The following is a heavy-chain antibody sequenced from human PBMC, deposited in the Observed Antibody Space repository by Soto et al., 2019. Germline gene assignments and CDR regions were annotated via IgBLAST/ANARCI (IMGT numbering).Heavy chain of an antibody. J-gene: IGHJ6*02. CDR3: AKGSGGSYYYGMDV. V-gene: IGHV3-23*01. D-gene: IGHD3-10*01. CDR1: GLIFTNFG. CDR2: ISGSGGST. Sequence: EAFLRLSCATFGLIFTNFGTAWVRQVPGKGLEWVSVISGSGGSTFYADSVKGRFTISRDNSKNTLYLQMNTLRAEDTAVYYCAKGSGGSYYYGMDVWGQGT.